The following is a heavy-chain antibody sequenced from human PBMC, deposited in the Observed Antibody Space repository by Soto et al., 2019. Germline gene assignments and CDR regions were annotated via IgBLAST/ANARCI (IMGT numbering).Heavy chain of an antibody. V-gene: IGHV1-8*01. D-gene: IGHD2-2*01. CDR2: MNPNSGNT. Sequence: QVQLVQSGAEVKKPGASVKVSCKASGYTFTSYDINWVRQATGQGLEWMGWMNPNSGNTGYAQKFQGRVTMTRNTSISTAYMELSSLRSEDTAVYYCARRGPVPAASYYYGMDVWGQGTTVTVSS. CDR1: GYTFTSYD. CDR3: ARRGPVPAASYYYGMDV. J-gene: IGHJ6*02.